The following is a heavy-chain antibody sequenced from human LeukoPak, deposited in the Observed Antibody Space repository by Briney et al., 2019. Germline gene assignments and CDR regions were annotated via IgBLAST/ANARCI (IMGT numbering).Heavy chain of an antibody. CDR2: INPNSGGT. Sequence: ASVKVSCTASGYTFTGYYMHWVRQAPGQGLEWMGWINPNSGGTNYAQKFQGRVTMTRDTSISTAYMELSSLSSDDSAVYYCARAFDQVWGRARRLDYWGQGTLVTVSS. CDR1: GYTFTGYY. CDR3: ARAFDQVWGRARRLDY. J-gene: IGHJ4*02. D-gene: IGHD3-16*01. V-gene: IGHV1-2*02.